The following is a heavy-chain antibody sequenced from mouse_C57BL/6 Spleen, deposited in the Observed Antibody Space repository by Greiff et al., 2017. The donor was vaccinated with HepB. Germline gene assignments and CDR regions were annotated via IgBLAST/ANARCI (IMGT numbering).Heavy chain of an antibody. CDR3: AREGTWFAY. Sequence: VQLQQSGAELVKPGASVKLSCKASGYTFTSYWMQWVKQRPGQGLEWIGEIDPSDSYTNYNQKFQGKATLTVDTSSSTAYMQLSSLTSEDSAVYYCAREGTWFAYWGQGTLVTVSA. V-gene: IGHV1-50*01. J-gene: IGHJ3*01. CDR1: GYTFTSYW. CDR2: IDPSDSYT.